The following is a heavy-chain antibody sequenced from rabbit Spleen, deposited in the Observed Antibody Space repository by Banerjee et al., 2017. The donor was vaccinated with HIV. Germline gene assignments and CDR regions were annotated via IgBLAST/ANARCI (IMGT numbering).Heavy chain of an antibody. CDR3: ARDGAGGSYFAL. V-gene: IGHV1S7*01. CDR2: IDPLFGIT. CDR1: GFTLSSYY. Sequence: QLKESGGGLVQPGGSLKLSCKASGFTLSSYYMNWVRQAPVKGLEWIGYIDPLFGITYYANWVNGRFSISRENAQNTVFLQMTSLTAADTATYFCARDGAGGSYFALWGPGTLVTVS. D-gene: IGHD8-1*01. J-gene: IGHJ4*01.